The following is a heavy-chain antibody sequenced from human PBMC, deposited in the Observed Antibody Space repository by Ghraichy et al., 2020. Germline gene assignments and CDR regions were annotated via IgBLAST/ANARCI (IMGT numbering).Heavy chain of an antibody. CDR3: ARGVKGLRLNEDAFDV. J-gene: IGHJ3*01. CDR1: GGTFSTYT. Sequence: SVKVSCKASGGTFSTYTFHWVRQAPGQGLEWMGSIIPIFGTPKYAQSFQDRVTITADESTTTANVDLSSLTSEDTAVYYCARGVKGLRLNEDAFDVWGQGTMVTVSS. CDR2: IIPIFGTP. V-gene: IGHV1-69*13. D-gene: IGHD5-12*01.